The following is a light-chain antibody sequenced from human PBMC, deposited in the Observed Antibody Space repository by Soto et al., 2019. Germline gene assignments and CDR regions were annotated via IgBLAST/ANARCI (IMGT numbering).Light chain of an antibody. Sequence: EIVLTQSPGTLSLSPGERATFSCRASQSVSNSSLAWYHQKPGQAPRLLLFAASRRATGIPDTFSGSGPGTDFTLTISRLEPEDFAVYYCQVYGNSPMYTFGQGTK. CDR1: QSVSNSS. V-gene: IGKV3-20*01. CDR3: QVYGNSPMYT. CDR2: AAS. J-gene: IGKJ2*01.